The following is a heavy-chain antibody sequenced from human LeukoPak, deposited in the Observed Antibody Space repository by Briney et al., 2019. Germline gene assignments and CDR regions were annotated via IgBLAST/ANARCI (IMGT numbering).Heavy chain of an antibody. CDR2: IIPIFGTA. CDR1: GGTFSSYA. Sequence: SVKVSCKASGGTFSSYAISWVRQAPGQGLEWMGGIIPIFGTANYAQNFQGRLTITADEATTTVFMELSTLRSDDTAVYYCARAIPAGYCSGSNCYALDSWGQGTLVTVSS. D-gene: IGHD2-2*03. V-gene: IGHV1-69*13. J-gene: IGHJ4*02. CDR3: ARAIPAGYCSGSNCYALDS.